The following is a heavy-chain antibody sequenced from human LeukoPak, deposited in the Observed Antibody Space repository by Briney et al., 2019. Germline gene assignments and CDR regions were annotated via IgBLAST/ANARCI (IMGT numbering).Heavy chain of an antibody. CDR3: ARAVRAHPPADF. J-gene: IGHJ4*02. Sequence: GGSLRLSCAASGFSFSSYWMHWVRQAPGKGLEWVSRINSDGSSTTYADSVKGRSSISRDDAKNTLYLHMSSLRAEDTGVYYCARAVRAHPPADFWGQGTLVTVSS. CDR2: INSDGSST. D-gene: IGHD3-3*01. V-gene: IGHV3-74*01. CDR1: GFSFSSYW.